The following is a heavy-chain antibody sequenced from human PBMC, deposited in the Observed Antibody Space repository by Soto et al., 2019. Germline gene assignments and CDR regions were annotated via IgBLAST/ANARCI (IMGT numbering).Heavy chain of an antibody. J-gene: IGHJ5*02. CDR2: IYYSGST. Sequence: SETLSLTCTVSGGSVSSGGYYWSWVRQHPGKGLEWIGYIYYSGSTYYNPSLKSRVTISVDTSKNQFSLKLSSVTAADTAVYYCARDGGGYLSFDPWGQGTLVTVSS. CDR3: ARDGGGYLSFDP. CDR1: GGSVSSGGYY. V-gene: IGHV4-31*03. D-gene: IGHD3-22*01.